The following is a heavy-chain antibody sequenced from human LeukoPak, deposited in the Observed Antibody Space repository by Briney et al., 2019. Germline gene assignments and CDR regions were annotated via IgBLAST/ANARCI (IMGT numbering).Heavy chain of an antibody. V-gene: IGHV3-30*02. CDR3: ARSAVRGLPVRGN. Sequence: GGSLRLSCVASGFTFSTYGMHWVRQAPGKGLAGVAFLRYDGSNKFYADSVKGRFTISSGNSKNTLYLQINSLRADDTAVYYCARSAVRGLPVRGNWGQGTLVTVSS. CDR1: GFTFSTYG. J-gene: IGHJ4*02. D-gene: IGHD2-21*02. CDR2: LRYDGSNK.